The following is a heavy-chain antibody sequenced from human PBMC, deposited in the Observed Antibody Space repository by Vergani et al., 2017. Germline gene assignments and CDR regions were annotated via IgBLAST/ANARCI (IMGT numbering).Heavy chain of an antibody. Sequence: QVQLQESGPGLVKPSQTLSLTCTVSGGSISSGSYYWSWIRQPAGKGLEWIGRIYTSGSTYYNPSLKSRVTISVDTSKNQFSLKLSSVTAADTAVYYCARPGAGIAAAGTSFFTIWGQGTLVTVSS. J-gene: IGHJ4*02. D-gene: IGHD6-13*01. V-gene: IGHV4-61*02. CDR3: ARPGAGIAAAGTSFFTI. CDR1: GGSISSGSYY. CDR2: IYTSGST.